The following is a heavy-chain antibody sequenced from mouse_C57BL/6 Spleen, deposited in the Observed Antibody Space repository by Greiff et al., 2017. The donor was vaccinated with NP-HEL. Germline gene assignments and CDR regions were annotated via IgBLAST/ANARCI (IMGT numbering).Heavy chain of an antibody. J-gene: IGHJ3*01. CDR3: LYYDYGWFAY. V-gene: IGHV14-4*01. Sequence: EVKLQESGAELVRPGASVKLSCTASGFNIKDDYMHWVKQRPEQGLEWIGWIDPENGDTEYASKFQGKATITADTSSNTAYLQLSSLTSEDTAVYYCLYYDYGWFAYWGQGTLVTVSA. CDR2: IDPENGDT. D-gene: IGHD2-4*01. CDR1: GFNIKDDY.